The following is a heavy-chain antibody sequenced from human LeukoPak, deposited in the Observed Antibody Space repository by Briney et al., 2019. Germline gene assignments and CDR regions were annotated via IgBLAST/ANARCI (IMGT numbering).Heavy chain of an antibody. CDR3: ARAVDTDFAFDI. J-gene: IGHJ3*02. Sequence: ASVKVSCKTSGYTFNDYFMHWVRQAPGQGLEWMGWINPNSGSTKHAQRFQGRVTMTRDTSISTAYMEVSRLRSDDSAVHYCARAVDTDFAFDIWGQGTMVTVSS. CDR2: INPNSGST. D-gene: IGHD5-18*01. V-gene: IGHV1-2*02. CDR1: GYTFNDYF.